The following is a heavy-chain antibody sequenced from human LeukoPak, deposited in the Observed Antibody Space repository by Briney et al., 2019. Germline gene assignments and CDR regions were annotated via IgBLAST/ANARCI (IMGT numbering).Heavy chain of an antibody. V-gene: IGHV4-39*07. J-gene: IGHJ3*02. D-gene: IGHD6-6*01. CDR2: VYYKGNT. CDR1: GGSVGSSSYY. CDR3: ARMLQLVRGGEAFDI. Sequence: SETLSLTCIVSGGSVGSSSYYWGWIRQPPGRGLEWIGSVYYKGNTYYIPSLKSRVTISVDTSKNQFSLKLSSVTAADTAVYYCARMLQLVRGGEAFDIWGQGTMVTVSS.